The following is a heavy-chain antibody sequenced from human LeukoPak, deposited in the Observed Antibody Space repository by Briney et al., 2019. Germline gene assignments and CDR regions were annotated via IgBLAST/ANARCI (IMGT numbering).Heavy chain of an antibody. CDR2: INPNSGGT. J-gene: IGHJ6*02. CDR3: ARAGTNYYYGMDV. Sequence: ASVKVSCKASGYTLTGYYMHWVRQAPGQGLEWMGWINPNSGGTNYAQKFQGRVTMTRDTSISTAYMELSRLRSDDTAVYYCARAGTNYYYGMDVWGQGTTVTVSS. D-gene: IGHD3-10*01. CDR1: GYTLTGYY. V-gene: IGHV1-2*02.